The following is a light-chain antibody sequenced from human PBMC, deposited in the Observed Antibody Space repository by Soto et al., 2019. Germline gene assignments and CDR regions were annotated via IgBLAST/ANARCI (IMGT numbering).Light chain of an antibody. CDR1: QSVSNNY. V-gene: IGKV3-20*01. CDR3: QQYGSSGT. CDR2: GAS. J-gene: IGKJ1*01. Sequence: EIVLTQAPGTPSLSPGERDTLPCRASQSVSNNYLAWHQQKPGXAPXXLIYGASNRATGIPDRFSGSGSGTDFPLTISRLEPEDFAVYYCQQYGSSGTFGQGTKVDIK.